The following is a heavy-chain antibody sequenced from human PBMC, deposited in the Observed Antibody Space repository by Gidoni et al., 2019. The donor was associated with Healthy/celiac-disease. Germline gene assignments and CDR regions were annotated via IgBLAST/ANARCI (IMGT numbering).Heavy chain of an antibody. J-gene: IGHJ4*02. CDR3: AKYSSSWYEVFDY. CDR2: ISGSGGST. D-gene: IGHD6-13*01. V-gene: IGHV3-23*01. CDR1: GFTFSSYA. Sequence: EVQLLESVGGLVQPGGSLRLSCAASGFTFSSYAMSWVRQAPGKGLEWVSAISGSGGSTYYADSVKGRFTISRDNSKNTLYLQMNSLRAEDTAVYYCAKYSSSWYEVFDYWGQGTLVTVSS.